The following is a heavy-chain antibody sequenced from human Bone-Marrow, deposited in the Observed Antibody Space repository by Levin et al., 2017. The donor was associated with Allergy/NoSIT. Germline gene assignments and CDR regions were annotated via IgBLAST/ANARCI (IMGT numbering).Heavy chain of an antibody. CDR1: GGSISSGGYS. Sequence: SETLSLTCAVSGGSISSGGYSWSWIRQPPGKGLEWIGYIYHSGSTYYNPSLKSRVTISVDRSKNQFSLKLSSVTAADTAVYYCARATVEGYYFDYWGQGTLVTVSS. D-gene: IGHD4-23*01. V-gene: IGHV4-30-2*01. CDR2: IYHSGST. CDR3: ARATVEGYYFDY. J-gene: IGHJ4*02.